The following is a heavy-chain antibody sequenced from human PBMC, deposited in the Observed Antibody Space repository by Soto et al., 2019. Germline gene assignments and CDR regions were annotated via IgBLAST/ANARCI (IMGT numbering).Heavy chain of an antibody. CDR1: GFSLHTSQVG. CDR2: IYWDDDK. J-gene: IGHJ5*01. D-gene: IGHD5-12*01. V-gene: IGHV2-5*02. CDR3: ASRALYSESYWDGGYIDS. Sequence: QITLRESGPTRVRPTQTLSLTCTFSGFSLHTSQVGVGWIRQPPGNALEWLALIYWDDDKRYSPSLKSRLSITKQTSENQVVLIMTHFDPVDTATYNGASRALYSESYWDGGYIDSWGQGALITVSS.